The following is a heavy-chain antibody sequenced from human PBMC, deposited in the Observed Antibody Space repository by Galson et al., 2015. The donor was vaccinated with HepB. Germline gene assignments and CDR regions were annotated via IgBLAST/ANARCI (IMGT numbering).Heavy chain of an antibody. J-gene: IGHJ4*02. CDR1: GGTFSSYA. V-gene: IGHV1-69*13. Sequence: SVKVSCKASGGTFSSYAISWVRQAPGQGLEWMGGIIPIFGTANYAQKFQGRVTITADESTSTAYMELSSLRSEDTAVYYCARVGYGDYRRKVLDYWGQGTLVTVSS. CDR2: IIPIFGTA. D-gene: IGHD4-17*01. CDR3: ARVGYGDYRRKVLDY.